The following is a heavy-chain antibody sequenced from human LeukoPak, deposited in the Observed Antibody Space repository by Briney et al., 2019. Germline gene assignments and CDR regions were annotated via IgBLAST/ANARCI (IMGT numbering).Heavy chain of an antibody. D-gene: IGHD3-10*01. Sequence: GGSLRLSCSASGFTFNSYSMNWVRQAPGKGLEWVAFIRHDGSNKYYADSVQGRFTISRDNSKNTLYLQMNSLRAEDTAVYYCAKAPSSGVWFGELLTPMDVWGKGTTVTVSS. CDR1: GFTFNSYS. J-gene: IGHJ6*03. V-gene: IGHV3-30*02. CDR2: IRHDGSNK. CDR3: AKAPSSGVWFGELLTPMDV.